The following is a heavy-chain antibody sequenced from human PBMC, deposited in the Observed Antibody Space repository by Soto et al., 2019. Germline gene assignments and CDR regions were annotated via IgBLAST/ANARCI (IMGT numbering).Heavy chain of an antibody. CDR3: ARDAYCSSTSCYAPGVTYTEYFQH. CDR2: IWYDGSNK. Sequence: HPGGSLRLSCAASGFTFSSYGMHWVRQAPGKGLEWVAVIWYDGSNKYYADSVKGRFTVSRDNSKNTLYLQMNCLRAEDTAVYYCARDAYCSSTSCYAPGVTYTEYFQHWGQGTLVTVSS. V-gene: IGHV3-33*01. D-gene: IGHD2-2*01. J-gene: IGHJ1*01. CDR1: GFTFSSYG.